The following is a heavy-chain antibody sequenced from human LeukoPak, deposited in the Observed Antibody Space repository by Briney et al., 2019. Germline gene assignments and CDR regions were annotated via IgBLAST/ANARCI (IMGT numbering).Heavy chain of an antibody. Sequence: GGSLRLSCAASGFSFSSSWMHWVRQVPGEGLVWVSRIKSDGSGATYADSVKGRFTISRDNTKNTLYLQMNSLRAEDTAVYYCARDRYYVVDYWGQGTLVTVSS. CDR1: GFSFSSSW. D-gene: IGHD3-10*01. CDR3: ARDRYYVVDY. J-gene: IGHJ4*02. V-gene: IGHV3-74*03. CDR2: IKSDGSGA.